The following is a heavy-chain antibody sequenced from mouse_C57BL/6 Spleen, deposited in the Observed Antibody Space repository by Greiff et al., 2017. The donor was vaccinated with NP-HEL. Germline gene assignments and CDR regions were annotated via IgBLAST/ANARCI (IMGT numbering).Heavy chain of an antibody. J-gene: IGHJ2*01. CDR2: INPNYGTT. Sequence: VQLQQSGPELVKPGASVKISCTASGYSFTDYNMNWVKQSNGKSLEWIGVINPNYGTTSYNQKFKGTATLTVDQSSSTAYMQLNSLTSDESAVYYCTRSPITTVEVYYFDYWGQGTTLTVSS. V-gene: IGHV1-39*01. D-gene: IGHD1-1*01. CDR3: TRSPITTVEVYYFDY. CDR1: GYSFTDYN.